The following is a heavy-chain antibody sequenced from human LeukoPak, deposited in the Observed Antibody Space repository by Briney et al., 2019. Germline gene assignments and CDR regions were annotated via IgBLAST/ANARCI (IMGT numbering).Heavy chain of an antibody. V-gene: IGHV3-30-3*01. CDR3: ARERRYCSTISCYGMDV. J-gene: IGHJ6*02. CDR2: ISYDGLTK. Sequence: GGSLRLSCVASGFTFSSSVMHWVRQAPGKGLEWIAVISYDGLTKNYADSVKGRFTISRDNSKNTLYLQMSSLRVEDTAVYYCARERRYCSTISCYGMDVWGQGTTVTVSS. D-gene: IGHD2-2*01. CDR1: GFTFSSSV.